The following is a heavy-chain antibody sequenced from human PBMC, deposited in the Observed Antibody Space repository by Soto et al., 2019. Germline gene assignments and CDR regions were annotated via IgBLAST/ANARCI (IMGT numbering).Heavy chain of an antibody. CDR3: ASSTYYYDSSGYSNYYFDK. J-gene: IGHJ4*02. D-gene: IGHD3-22*01. V-gene: IGHV4-30-4*01. CDR1: GGSISSGDYY. Sequence: PSETLSLTCTVSGGSISSGDYYWSWIRQPPGKGLEWIGYIYYSGSTYYNPSLKSRVTISVDTSKNQFSLKLSSVTAADTAVYYCASSTYYYDSSGYSNYYFDKWGQGTLVTVFS. CDR2: IYYSGST.